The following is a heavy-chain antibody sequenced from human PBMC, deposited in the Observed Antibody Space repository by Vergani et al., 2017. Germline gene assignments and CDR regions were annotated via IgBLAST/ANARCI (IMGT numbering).Heavy chain of an antibody. CDR1: GFTFSSYA. D-gene: IGHD3-22*01. CDR2: ISYDGSNK. V-gene: IGHV3-30-3*01. Sequence: QVQLVESGGGLVKPGGSLRLSCAASGFTFSSYAMHWVRPAPGKGLEWVAVISYDGSNKYYADSVKGRFTISRDNSKNTLYLQMNSLRAEDTAVYYCARPYYYDSSGYYYSTVVGYWGQGTLVTVSS. CDR3: ARPYYYDSSGYYYSTVVGY. J-gene: IGHJ4*02.